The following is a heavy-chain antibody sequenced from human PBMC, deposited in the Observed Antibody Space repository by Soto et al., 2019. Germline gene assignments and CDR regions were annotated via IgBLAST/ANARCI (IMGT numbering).Heavy chain of an antibody. D-gene: IGHD3-10*01. CDR2: IYSGGDT. Sequence: GGSLRLSCAASGFTFSTYTMHWVRQAPGKGLEWISVIYSGGDTYYADSVKVRFTISRDNSKNTLYLQMNSLRVDDTAVYYCARDIFWGGFGASNWHDPWGQGTLVTVSS. V-gene: IGHV3-66*01. CDR1: GFTFSTYT. CDR3: ARDIFWGGFGASNWHDP. J-gene: IGHJ5*02.